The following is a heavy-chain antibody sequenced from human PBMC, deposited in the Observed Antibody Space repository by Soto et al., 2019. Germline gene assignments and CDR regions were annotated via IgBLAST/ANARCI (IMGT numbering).Heavy chain of an antibody. J-gene: IGHJ4*02. CDR3: ARSIAARRFDY. CDR2: IYYSGST. D-gene: IGHD6-6*01. Sequence: PSETLSLTCTVSGGSVSSGSYYWNWIRQPPGKGLEWIGYIYYSGSTNYSPSLKSRVTMSLDTSKNQFSLKLSSVTAADTAVYYCARSIAARRFDYWGQGTLVTVSS. CDR1: GGSVSSGSYY. V-gene: IGHV4-61*01.